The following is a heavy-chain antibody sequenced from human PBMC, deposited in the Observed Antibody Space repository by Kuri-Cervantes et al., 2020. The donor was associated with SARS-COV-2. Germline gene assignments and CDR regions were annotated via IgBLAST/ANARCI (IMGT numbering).Heavy chain of an antibody. J-gene: IGHJ4*02. V-gene: IGHV3-9*01. CDR1: GFTFDDYA. D-gene: IGHD1-26*01. Sequence: GGSLRLSCAASGFTFDDYAMHWVRQAPGKGLEWVSGISWNSGNICYADSVKGRFTISRDNAKNSLYLQMNSLRAEDTALYYCAKCDSGSYLGASGYFDYWGQGTLVTVSS. CDR2: ISWNSGNI. CDR3: AKCDSGSYLGASGYFDY.